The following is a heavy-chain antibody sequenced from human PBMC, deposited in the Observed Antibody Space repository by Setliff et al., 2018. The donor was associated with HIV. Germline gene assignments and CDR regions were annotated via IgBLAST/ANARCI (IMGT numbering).Heavy chain of an antibody. CDR3: ARHERSIFGVTYSYYMDV. CDR2: IYYSGST. J-gene: IGHJ6*03. V-gene: IGHV4-39*01. D-gene: IGHD3-3*01. CDR1: GGSISSSSYY. Sequence: SETLSLTCTVSGGSISSSSYYWGWIRQPPGKGLEWIGSIYYSGSTYANPSLKSRVTISVDTSKNQFSLKLSSVTAADTAVYYCARHERSIFGVTYSYYMDVWGKGTTVTVSS.